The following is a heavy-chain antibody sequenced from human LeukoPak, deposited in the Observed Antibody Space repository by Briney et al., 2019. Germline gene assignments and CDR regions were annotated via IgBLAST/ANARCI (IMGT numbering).Heavy chain of an antibody. Sequence: PGGSLRLSCAASGFTFSSYSMNWVRQAAGKGLEWVSCISITIYYIYYANSFNGPFTISRHNANNSLYLQMTSLLAEDTAMYYCARLVWDTTMADGDIDSWGQGTLLIVSS. CDR3: ARLVWDTTMADGDIDS. CDR2: ISITIYYI. J-gene: IGHJ4*02. CDR1: GFTFSSYS. V-gene: IGHV3-21*01. D-gene: IGHD5-18*01.